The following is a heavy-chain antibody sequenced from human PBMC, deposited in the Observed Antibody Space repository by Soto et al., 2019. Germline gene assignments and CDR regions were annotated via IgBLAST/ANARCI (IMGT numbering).Heavy chain of an antibody. CDR1: GYTYTSYY. J-gene: IGHJ6*02. D-gene: IGHD6-6*01. CDR3: ARDSSSSGMDV. CDR2: INPSGGST. Sequence: QVQLVQSGAEVKKPGASVKVSCKASGYTYTSYYMHWVRQAPGQGLEWMGIINPSGGSTSYAQKFQGRVTMTRDTSTSTVYMELSSLRSEDTDVYYCARDSSSSGMDVWGQGTTVTVSS. V-gene: IGHV1-46*01.